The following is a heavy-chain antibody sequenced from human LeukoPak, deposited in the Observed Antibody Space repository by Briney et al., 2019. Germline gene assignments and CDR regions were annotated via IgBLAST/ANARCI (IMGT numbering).Heavy chain of an antibody. CDR1: GLTFSSYA. D-gene: IGHD3-22*01. V-gene: IGHV3-23*01. Sequence: GGSLRLSCAASGLTFSSYAMSWVRQAPGKGLEWVSGVSGDGDYTYYADSVKGRFTISRDNSKNTLYLQMNSLRAEDTAVYYCAKDYYDTSGNGYFDLWGRGTLVTVSS. CDR2: VSGDGDYT. J-gene: IGHJ2*01. CDR3: AKDYYDTSGNGYFDL.